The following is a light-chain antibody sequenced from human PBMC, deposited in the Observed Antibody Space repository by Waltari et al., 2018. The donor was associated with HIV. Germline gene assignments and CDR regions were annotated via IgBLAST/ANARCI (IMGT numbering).Light chain of an antibody. J-gene: IGLJ1*01. CDR2: GNN. Sequence: QSVLTQPPSASGTPGQRVTISCSGSNSNIGSNTVNWYQQVPGMAPKLVIYGNNQRPPGVSDRFSCSKSGTSASLAISGLQSEDEADYYCAAWDDSLNGQGVFGTGTRVTVL. V-gene: IGLV1-44*01. CDR3: AAWDDSLNGQGV. CDR1: NSNIGSNT.